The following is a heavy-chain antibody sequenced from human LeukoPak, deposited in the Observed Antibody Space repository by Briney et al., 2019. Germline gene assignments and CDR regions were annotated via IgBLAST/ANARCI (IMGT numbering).Heavy chain of an antibody. CDR3: ARTVVRGVNDY. J-gene: IGHJ4*02. Sequence: PGGSLRLSCAASGFTVSNTYMSWVRQAPGKGLEWVSVISSGGGTYFADSVKGRFTISRDISKNTLYLQMNSLRAEDTAVYYCARTVVRGVNDYWGQGTLVTVSS. V-gene: IGHV3-66*02. D-gene: IGHD3-10*01. CDR2: ISSGGGT. CDR1: GFTVSNTY.